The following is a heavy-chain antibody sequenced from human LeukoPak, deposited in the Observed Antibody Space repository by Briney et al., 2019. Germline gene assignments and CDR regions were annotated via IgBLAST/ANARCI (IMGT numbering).Heavy chain of an antibody. Sequence: GSLRLSCAASGFTFSNAWMSWVRQPPGKGLEWIGEINHSGSTNYNPSLKSRVTISVDTSKNQFSLKLSSVTAADTAVYYCARGSDYYYCGMDVWGQGTTVTVSS. V-gene: IGHV4-34*01. CDR3: ARGSDYYYCGMDV. CDR1: GFTFSNAW. CDR2: INHSGST. J-gene: IGHJ6*02.